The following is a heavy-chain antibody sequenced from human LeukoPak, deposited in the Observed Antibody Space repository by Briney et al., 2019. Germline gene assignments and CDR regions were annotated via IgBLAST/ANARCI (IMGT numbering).Heavy chain of an antibody. D-gene: IGHD6-25*01. J-gene: IGHJ4*02. Sequence: TSETLSLTCTVTGGPISSNTYYWSWTSQPPGKGLEWIGSIRYSGRTYYKPSLKSRVTLSVDTSKNQLLLNLRSVTAADTAMYYCAREFNGSPDYLGQGTLVTVSS. V-gene: IGHV4-39*02. CDR2: IRYSGRT. CDR3: AREFNGSPDY. CDR1: GGPISSNTYY.